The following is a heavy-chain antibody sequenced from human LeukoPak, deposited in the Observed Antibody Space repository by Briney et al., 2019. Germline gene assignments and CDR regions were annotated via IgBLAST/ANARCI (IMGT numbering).Heavy chain of an antibody. D-gene: IGHD5-12*01. CDR1: GFTFSSFT. J-gene: IGHJ4*02. CDR3: AKVQYSDYDMNFDS. V-gene: IGHV3-23*01. CDR2: ISDGSRDT. Sequence: GGSLRLSCAASGFTFSSFTMNWVRQAPGKGLEWVSTISDGSRDTHYAGSVKGRFTISRDDSQNIVYLQMDSLRAEDTAVYYCAKVQYSDYDMNFDSWGQGTLVTVSS.